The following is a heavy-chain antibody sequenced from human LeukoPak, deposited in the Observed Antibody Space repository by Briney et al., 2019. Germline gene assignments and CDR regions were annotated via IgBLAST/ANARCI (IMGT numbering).Heavy chain of an antibody. Sequence: SETLSLTCTVSGGSISRYYWSWIRQPPGKGLEWIGYIYYSGSTNYNPSLKSRVTISVDTSKNQFSLKLSSVTAADTAVYYCARVTYYYDSSGYYLGNYFDYWGQGTLVTVSS. CDR3: ARVTYYYDSSGYYLGNYFDY. V-gene: IGHV4-59*01. CDR1: GGSISRYY. J-gene: IGHJ4*02. CDR2: IYYSGST. D-gene: IGHD3-22*01.